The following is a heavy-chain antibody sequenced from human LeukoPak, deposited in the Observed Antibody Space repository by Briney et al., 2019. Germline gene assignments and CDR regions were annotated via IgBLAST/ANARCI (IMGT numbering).Heavy chain of an antibody. CDR1: GYTFTSYV. Sequence: ASVKVSCKASGYTFTSYVINWVRQATGQGREWVGWMNPNSGDTGDAQKFQGRVTMTRDTSITTAYMELRSLTSVDTAVYYCARGTPSGWYGAVYWGQGSLVTVSS. V-gene: IGHV1-8*01. D-gene: IGHD6-19*01. CDR3: ARGTPSGWYGAVY. J-gene: IGHJ4*02. CDR2: MNPNSGDT.